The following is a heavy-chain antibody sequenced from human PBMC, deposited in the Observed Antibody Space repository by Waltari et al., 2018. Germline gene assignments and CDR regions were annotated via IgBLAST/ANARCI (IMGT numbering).Heavy chain of an antibody. CDR1: GFTFSSYA. CDR2: ISSSGGST. J-gene: IGHJ5*02. D-gene: IGHD2-15*01. V-gene: IGHV3-23*01. Sequence: EVKLLESGGGLVQPGGSLRLSCAASGFTFSSYAMSWVRQAPGKGLEWVSTISSSGGSTYYADSVKGRFTISRDNSKNTLYLQMNSLRAEDTAVYYCAKAPCSGGSCYPFNWFDPWGQGTLVTVSS. CDR3: AKAPCSGGSCYPFNWFDP.